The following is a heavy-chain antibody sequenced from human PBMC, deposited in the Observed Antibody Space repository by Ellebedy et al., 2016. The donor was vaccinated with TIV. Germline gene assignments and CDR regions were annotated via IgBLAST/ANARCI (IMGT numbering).Heavy chain of an antibody. CDR3: TRHDYGDYVKAFDI. CDR2: IRSKPNSYTT. Sequence: GESLKISCAASGFTFSGSAVHWVRQASGKGLEWVGRIRSKPNSYTTAYAASVKGRFTITRDDSKNTAYLHMDSLKTENKAVYYCTRHDYGDYVKAFDIWGQGTMVTVSS. J-gene: IGHJ3*02. CDR1: GFTFSGSA. D-gene: IGHD4-17*01. V-gene: IGHV3-73*01.